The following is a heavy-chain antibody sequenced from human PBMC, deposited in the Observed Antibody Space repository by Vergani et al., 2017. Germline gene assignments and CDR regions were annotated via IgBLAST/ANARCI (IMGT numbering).Heavy chain of an antibody. CDR3: ARVRVYYYDSSGYPQAFDI. CDR2: ISAYNGNT. J-gene: IGHJ3*02. Sequence: QVQLVQSGAEVKKPGASVKVSCKASGYTFTSYGISWVRQAPGQGLEWMGWISAYNGNTNYEQKLQGRVTMTTDTSTSTDYMELRSLRSDDTAVYYCARVRVYYYDSSGYPQAFDIWGQGTMVTVS. CDR1: GYTFTSYG. D-gene: IGHD3-22*01. V-gene: IGHV1-18*01.